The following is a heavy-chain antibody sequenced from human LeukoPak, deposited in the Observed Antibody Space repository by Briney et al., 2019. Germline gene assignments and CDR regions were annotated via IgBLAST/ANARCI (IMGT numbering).Heavy chain of an antibody. Sequence: ASVKVSCKASGFTFTSSAMQWVRQARGQRLEWIGWIVVGSGNTNYAQKFQERVTITRDMSTSTAYMELSSLRSEDTAVYYCAAVGRGKCSGSFPVDYWGQGTLVTVSS. CDR2: IVVGSGNT. V-gene: IGHV1-58*02. CDR1: GFTFTSSA. CDR3: AAVGRGKCSGSFPVDY. J-gene: IGHJ4*02. D-gene: IGHD1-26*01.